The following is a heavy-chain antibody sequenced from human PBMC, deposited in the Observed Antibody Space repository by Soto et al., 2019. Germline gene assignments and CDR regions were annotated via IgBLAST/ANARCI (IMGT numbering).Heavy chain of an antibody. V-gene: IGHV1-2*04. CDR1: GSSFTDYH. J-gene: IGHJ6*02. CDR2: INPKSGGT. D-gene: IGHD2-8*01. Sequence: ASVTVSCTASGSSFTDYHIDWVRQAPGQGLEWLGRINPKSGGTSTAQKFQGWVTMTTDTSISTASMELTRLTSDDTAIYYCARGDSTDCSNGVCSFFYNHDMDVWGQGITVNVAS. CDR3: ARGDSTDCSNGVCSFFYNHDMDV.